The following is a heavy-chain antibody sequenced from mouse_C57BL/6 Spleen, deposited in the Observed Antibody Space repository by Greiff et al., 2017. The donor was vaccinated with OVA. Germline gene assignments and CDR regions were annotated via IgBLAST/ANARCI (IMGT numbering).Heavy chain of an antibody. V-gene: IGHV1-69*01. J-gene: IGHJ1*03. D-gene: IGHD2-5*01. Sequence: QVQLQPGAELVMPGASVKLSCKASGYTFTSYWMHWVKQRPGQGLEWIGEIDPSDSYTNYNQKFKGKSTLTVDKSSSTAYMQLSSLTSEDSAVYYCARTSYYSNYGYFDVWGTGTTVTVSS. CDR1: GYTFTSYW. CDR3: ARTSYYSNYGYFDV. CDR2: IDPSDSYT.